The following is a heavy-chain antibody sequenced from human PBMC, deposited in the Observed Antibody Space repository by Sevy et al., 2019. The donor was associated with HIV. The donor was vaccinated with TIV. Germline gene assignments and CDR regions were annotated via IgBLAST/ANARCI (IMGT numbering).Heavy chain of an antibody. V-gene: IGHV3-30*02. CDR3: AKDYARRFGTSSGDFDY. CDR2: IRYDGSNK. J-gene: IGHJ4*02. CDR1: GFSFSDYG. Sequence: GGSLRLSCAASGFSFSDYGMHWVRQAPGKGLEWVTLIRYDGSNKYYADSVKGRFTISRDNSKNTLYLQMNSLRAEDTAVYYCAKDYARRFGTSSGDFDYWGQGTLVTVSS. D-gene: IGHD3-3*01.